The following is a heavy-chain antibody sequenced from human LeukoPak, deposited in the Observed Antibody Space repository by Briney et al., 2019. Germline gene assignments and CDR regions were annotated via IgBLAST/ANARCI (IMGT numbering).Heavy chain of an antibody. V-gene: IGHV1-18*04. CDR1: GYTFTGYY. CDR3: ARDLNSNYVSYYYYYMDV. CDR2: ISAYNGNT. D-gene: IGHD4-11*01. Sequence: GASVKVSCKASGYTFTGYYMHWVRQAPGQGLEWMGWISAYNGNTDYAQKLQGRVTMTTDTSTSTAYMELRSLRSDDTAVYYCARDLNSNYVSYYYYYMDVWGKGTTVTVSS. J-gene: IGHJ6*03.